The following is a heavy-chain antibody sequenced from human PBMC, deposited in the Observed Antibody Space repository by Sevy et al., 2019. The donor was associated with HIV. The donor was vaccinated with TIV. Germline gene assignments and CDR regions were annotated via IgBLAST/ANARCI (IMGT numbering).Heavy chain of an antibody. J-gene: IGHJ4*02. D-gene: IGHD3-16*01. CDR1: GFSFSTYW. Sequence: GGSLRLSCVASGFSFSTYWMTWVRQAPGKGLEWVTTMNQDGTERDYVNSGKGRFTISRDNTKTSLFLQMNSLSAEDTGVYYCVREGLGGFSYSLDCWGQGTLVTVSS. V-gene: IGHV3-7*01. CDR3: VREGLGGFSYSLDC. CDR2: MNQDGTER.